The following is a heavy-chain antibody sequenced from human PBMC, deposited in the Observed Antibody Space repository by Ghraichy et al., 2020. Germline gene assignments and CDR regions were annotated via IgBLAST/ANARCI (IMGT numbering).Heavy chain of an antibody. Sequence: SETLSLTCTVSGGSISSYYWSWIRQPPGKGLEWIGYIYYSGSTNYNPSLKSRVTISVDTSKNQFSLKLTSVTAADTAVYYCARCYNTYFYDSSGYLYYFDYWGQGTLVTVSS. CDR1: GGSISSYY. CDR2: IYYSGST. CDR3: ARCYNTYFYDSSGYLYYFDY. J-gene: IGHJ4*02. D-gene: IGHD3-22*01. V-gene: IGHV4-59*01.